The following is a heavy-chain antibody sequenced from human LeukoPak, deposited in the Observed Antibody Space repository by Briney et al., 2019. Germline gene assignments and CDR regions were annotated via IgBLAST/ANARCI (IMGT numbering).Heavy chain of an antibody. V-gene: IGHV4-31*03. CDR3: ARRAKLYDYGNLE. D-gene: IGHD4-11*01. Sequence: SETLSLTCTVSGGSISSGGYYWSWIRQHPGKGLEWIGYIYYSGSTYYNPSLKSRVTISVDTSKNQFSLKLSSVTAADTAVYYCARRAKLYDYGNLEWGQGTLVTVSS. CDR1: GGSISSGGYY. J-gene: IGHJ4*02. CDR2: IYYSGST.